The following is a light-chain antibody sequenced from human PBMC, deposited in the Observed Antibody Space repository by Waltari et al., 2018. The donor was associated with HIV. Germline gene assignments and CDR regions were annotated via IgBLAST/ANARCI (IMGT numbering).Light chain of an antibody. V-gene: IGLV6-57*03. J-gene: IGLJ3*02. CDR1: GASIADRY. CDR2: ENN. CDR3: HSYDADTWV. Sequence: FMLTPPHSVSESPGRTVTISCTLSGASIADRYVQWCQPRPGSAPTTVMYENNPLPSAVPDRFSGYIDTSSNSASLIISGLTSEDEADYYCHSYDADTWVFGGGTRLTVL.